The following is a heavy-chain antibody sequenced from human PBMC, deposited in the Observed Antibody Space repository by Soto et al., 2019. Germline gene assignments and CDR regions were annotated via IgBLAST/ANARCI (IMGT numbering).Heavy chain of an antibody. CDR2: IYYSGRT. CDR3: VGDRGTFCSRGSCYSRGMDV. J-gene: IGHJ6*02. CDR1: GGSISSDY. Sequence: QVQLQESGPGLVKPSETLSLTCTVSGGSISSDYWSWIRQPPGKGLEWIGYIYYSGRTNYEPSLKRRVRITVDTSKTQFSLKVNSVTAADTAVYYCVGDRGTFCSRGSCYSRGMDVWGQGTTVTVSS. V-gene: IGHV4-59*01. D-gene: IGHD2-15*01.